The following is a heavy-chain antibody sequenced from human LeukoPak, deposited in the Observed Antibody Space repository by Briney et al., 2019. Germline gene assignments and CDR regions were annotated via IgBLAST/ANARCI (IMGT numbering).Heavy chain of an antibody. V-gene: IGHV3-21*01. Sequence: GGSLRLSCAASGFSISTNAMTWVRQAPGKGLEWVSSITVSGDVTYYADSVKGRFTISRDNAKNSLYLQMNSLRAEDTAVYYCAELGITMIGGVWGKGTTVTISS. D-gene: IGHD3-10*02. CDR3: AELGITMIGGV. J-gene: IGHJ6*04. CDR1: GFSISTNA. CDR2: ITVSGDVT.